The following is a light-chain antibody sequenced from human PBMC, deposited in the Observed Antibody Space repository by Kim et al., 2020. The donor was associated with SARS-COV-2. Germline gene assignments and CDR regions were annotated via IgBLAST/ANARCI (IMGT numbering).Light chain of an antibody. J-gene: IGKJ3*01. V-gene: IGKV3-20*01. CDR3: QQYSSSPFT. CDR2: GAS. Sequence: EIVLTQSPGTLSLSPGERATLSCRASQSVTSSSLAWYQQKPGQAPRLLIYGASSRATGIPDRFSGSGSGTDFTLTICRLEPEDFAVYYCQQYSSSPFTFGPGTKVDIK. CDR1: QSVTSSS.